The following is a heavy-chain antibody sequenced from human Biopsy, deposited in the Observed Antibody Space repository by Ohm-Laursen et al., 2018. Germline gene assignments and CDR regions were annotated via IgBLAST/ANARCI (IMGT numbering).Heavy chain of an antibody. V-gene: IGHV3-23*01. D-gene: IGHD2-15*01. CDR1: GFTFSSYG. Sequence: SLRLSCTASGFTFSSYGMSWVRQAPGKGLEWVPVLSGSGGTTYYADSVKGRFTISRDNSKNTLYLQMNSLTAEDTAVYYCAKTFHGSSFLYDYWGQGTLVTVSS. J-gene: IGHJ4*02. CDR2: LSGSGGTT. CDR3: AKTFHGSSFLYDY.